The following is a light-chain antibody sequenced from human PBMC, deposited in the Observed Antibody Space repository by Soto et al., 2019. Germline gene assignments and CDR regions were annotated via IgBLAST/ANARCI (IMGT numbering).Light chain of an antibody. V-gene: IGKV1-5*01. J-gene: IGKJ1*01. CDR1: QSVSIW. Sequence: TPMTQSPSTLSASVGDRVTITCRASQSVSIWLAWDQQKPGKAPRLLIYDASNLESGVPSRFSGSASRTEFTLTITSLQPEDAATYYCQQSNTYLTWTFGQGTKVAIK. CDR3: QQSNTYLTWT. CDR2: DAS.